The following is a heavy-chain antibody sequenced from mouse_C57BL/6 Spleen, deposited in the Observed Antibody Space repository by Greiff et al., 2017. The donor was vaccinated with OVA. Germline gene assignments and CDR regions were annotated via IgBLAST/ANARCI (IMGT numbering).Heavy chain of an antibody. J-gene: IGHJ4*01. CDR2: IDPSDSYT. D-gene: IGHD2-3*01. CDR1: GYTFTSYW. Sequence: QVQLQQPGAELVMPGASVKLSCKASGYTFTSYWMHWVKQRPGQGLEWIGEIDPSDSYTNYNQKFKGKSTLTVDKSSITAYMQLSSLTAEDSAVYYCARSGWPYYAMDDWGQGTSVTVSA. V-gene: IGHV1-69*01. CDR3: ARSGWPYYAMDD.